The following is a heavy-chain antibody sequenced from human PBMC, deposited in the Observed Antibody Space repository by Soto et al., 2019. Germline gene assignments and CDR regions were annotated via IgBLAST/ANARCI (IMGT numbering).Heavy chain of an antibody. V-gene: IGHV3-33*01. J-gene: IGHJ6*02. CDR3: ARDGAVGYGMDV. CDR1: EFTFSSYG. Sequence: QVQLVESGGGVVQPGRSLRLSCAASEFTFSSYGMHWVRQAPGKGLEWVAVIWYDGSNEYYADCVNGRFTISRDNSKNTLDLQMTSLSAEDTAVYYCARDGAVGYGMDVWGQGTTVTVSS. CDR2: IWYDGSNE.